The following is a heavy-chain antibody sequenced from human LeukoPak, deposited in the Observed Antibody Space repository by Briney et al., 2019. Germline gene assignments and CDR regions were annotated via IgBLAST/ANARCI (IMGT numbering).Heavy chain of an antibody. Sequence: GGSLRLSCAASGFTFSSYGMHWVRQAPGKGLEWVAFIRYDGSNKYYADSVKGRFTISRDNSKNTLYLQMNSLRAEDTAVYYCAKAQYYDFWSGYYRSAEYFQHWGQGTLVTVSS. CDR3: AKAQYYDFWSGYYRSAEYFQH. V-gene: IGHV3-30*02. CDR1: GFTFSSYG. CDR2: IRYDGSNK. J-gene: IGHJ1*01. D-gene: IGHD3-3*01.